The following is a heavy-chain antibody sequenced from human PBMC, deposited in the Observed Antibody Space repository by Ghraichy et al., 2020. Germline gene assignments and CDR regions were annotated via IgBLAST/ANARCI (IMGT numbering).Heavy chain of an antibody. CDR3: ARYSSGWSRWFDP. D-gene: IGHD6-19*01. Sequence: SETLSLTCTVSGGSISSNSYYWGWIRQPPGKGLEWIGTIYYSGSTYYNPSLKSRVTISVDTSKNQFSLRLSSVTAADTAVYYCARYSSGWSRWFDPWGQGTLVTVSS. J-gene: IGHJ5*02. CDR1: GGSISSNSYY. V-gene: IGHV4-39*01. CDR2: IYYSGST.